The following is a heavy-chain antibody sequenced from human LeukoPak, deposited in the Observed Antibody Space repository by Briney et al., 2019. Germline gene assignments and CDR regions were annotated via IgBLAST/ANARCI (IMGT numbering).Heavy chain of an antibody. CDR3: ARGLGPIAMSDP. J-gene: IGHJ5*02. Sequence: SETLSLTCTVSGGSISSYYWSWIRQPPGKGLEWIGYIYYSGNTNYNPSLKSRVTISVDTSKNQFSLRLSSVTAADTAVYYCARGLGPIAMSDPWGQGTLVTVSS. D-gene: IGHD6-6*01. V-gene: IGHV4-59*01. CDR1: GGSISSYY. CDR2: IYYSGNT.